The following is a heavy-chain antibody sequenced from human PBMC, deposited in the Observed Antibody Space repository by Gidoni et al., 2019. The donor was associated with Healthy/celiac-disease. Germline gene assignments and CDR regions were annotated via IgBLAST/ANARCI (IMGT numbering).Heavy chain of an antibody. J-gene: IGHJ5*02. Sequence: QVQLQESGPGLVKPSETLSLTCTVSGGSISSYYWGWIRQPAGKGLEWIGRIYTSGSTNYNPSLKSRVTMSVDTSKNQFSLKLSSVTAADTAVYYCARDRSTAMVLSNWFDPWGQGTLVTVSS. CDR1: GGSISSYY. D-gene: IGHD5-18*01. V-gene: IGHV4-4*07. CDR2: IYTSGST. CDR3: ARDRSTAMVLSNWFDP.